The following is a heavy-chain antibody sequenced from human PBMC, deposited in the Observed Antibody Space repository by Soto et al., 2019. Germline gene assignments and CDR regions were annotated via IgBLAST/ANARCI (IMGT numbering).Heavy chain of an antibody. CDR3: ARDLWGYCGADCYPLDV. Sequence: SETLSLTCTVSGGSISSYYWSWIRQPPGKGLEWIGYMYNTGSAIYNPSLKSRVTISVDTSKNQFSLKLNSVTAADTAVYYCARDLWGYCGADCYPLDVWGQGTTVTVS. V-gene: IGHV4-59*01. CDR1: GGSISSYY. J-gene: IGHJ6*02. CDR2: MYNTGSA. D-gene: IGHD2-21*02.